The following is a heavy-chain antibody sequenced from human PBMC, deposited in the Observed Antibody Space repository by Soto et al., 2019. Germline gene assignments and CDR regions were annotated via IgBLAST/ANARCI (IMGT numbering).Heavy chain of an antibody. CDR3: ARSTSGAYCGGDCYSRMY. V-gene: IGHV4-39*01. CDR1: GGSISSSSYY. D-gene: IGHD2-21*02. J-gene: IGHJ4*02. CDR2: IYYSGST. Sequence: SETLSLTCTVSGGSISSSSYYWGWIRQPPGKGLEWIGSIYYSGSTYYNPSLKSRVTISVDTSKNQFSLKLRSVTAADTAVYYCARSTSGAYCGGDCYSRMYWGQGTLVTVSS.